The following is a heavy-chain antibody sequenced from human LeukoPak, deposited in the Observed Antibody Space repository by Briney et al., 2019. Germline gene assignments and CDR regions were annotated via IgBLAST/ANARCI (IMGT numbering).Heavy chain of an antibody. V-gene: IGHV3-30*02. D-gene: IGHD5-12*01. CDR3: AKGGGYEAQYYYYYLDV. Sequence: GGSLILSCAASGFTFSSYGMHWVRQAPGKGLEWMAFIRYDGSNKYYADSVKGRFTVSRDNSKNTLYLQMKSLRAEDTAVYYCAKGGGYEAQYYYYYLDVWGKGTTVTISS. CDR2: IRYDGSNK. J-gene: IGHJ6*03. CDR1: GFTFSSYG.